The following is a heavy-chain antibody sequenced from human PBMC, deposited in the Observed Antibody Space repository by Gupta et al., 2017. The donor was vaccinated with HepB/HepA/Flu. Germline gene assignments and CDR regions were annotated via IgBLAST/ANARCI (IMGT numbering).Heavy chain of an antibody. J-gene: IGHJ3*02. CDR2: ISGSGGST. V-gene: IGHV3-23*01. CDR3: AKDRSPMIVVVIGAFDI. CDR1: GFTFSSYA. D-gene: IGHD3-22*01. Sequence: EVQLLESGGGLVQPGGSLRLSCAASGFTFSSYAMSWVRQAPGKGLEWVSAISGSGGSTYYADSVKGRFTISRDNSKNTLYLQMNSLRAEDTAVYYCAKDRSPMIVVVIGAFDIWGQGTMVTVSS.